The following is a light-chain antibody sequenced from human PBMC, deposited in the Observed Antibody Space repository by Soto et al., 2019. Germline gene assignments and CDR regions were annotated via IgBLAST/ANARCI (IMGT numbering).Light chain of an antibody. V-gene: IGKV3-20*01. Sequence: EIVLTQYPGTLSLSPGDRATLSCRASQSVSSNYLAWYQQKPGQAPRILIYGATTRATGIPDRFSGSESGTDFTLTISLLEPENSAVYYCQQYSSVWTFGQGTKVDIK. J-gene: IGKJ1*01. CDR2: GAT. CDR1: QSVSSNY. CDR3: QQYSSVWT.